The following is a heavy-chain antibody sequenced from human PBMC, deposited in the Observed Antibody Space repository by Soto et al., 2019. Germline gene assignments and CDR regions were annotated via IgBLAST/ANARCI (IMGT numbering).Heavy chain of an antibody. CDR1: GGSISSSSYY. Sequence: SETLSLTCTVSGGSISSSSYYWGWIRQPPGKGLEWIGSISYSGTTYYNPSLKSRVTISIDTSKNQFSLKLSSVTAAATAVYYRARRRNYYPSGGEWGWGTLVTVSS. CDR3: ARRRNYYPSGGE. D-gene: IGHD3-22*01. J-gene: IGHJ4*02. CDR2: ISYSGTT. V-gene: IGHV4-39*01.